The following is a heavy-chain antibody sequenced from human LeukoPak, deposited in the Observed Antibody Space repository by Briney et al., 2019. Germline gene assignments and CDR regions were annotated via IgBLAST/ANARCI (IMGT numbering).Heavy chain of an antibody. CDR3: AKLVRRDGYSTFAY. Sequence: SETLSLTCSVSGCSISSCYCSWGRQPPGKGLEWIGYIYNSGSTNYNPALKSRVTISVYTSKNQFSLKLSFVTATDTAADYYAKLVRRDGYSTFAYCGQGTLVTVSS. V-gene: IGHV4-59*08. CDR2: IYNSGST. CDR1: GCSISSCY. J-gene: IGHJ4*02. D-gene: IGHD5-24*01.